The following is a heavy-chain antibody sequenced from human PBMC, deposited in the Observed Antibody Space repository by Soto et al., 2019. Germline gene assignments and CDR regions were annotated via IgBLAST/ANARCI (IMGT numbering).Heavy chain of an antibody. V-gene: IGHV3-23*01. D-gene: IGHD3-16*01. J-gene: IGHJ4*02. CDR1: GFTFTNYA. CDR3: AGSTGASYDFYDY. Sequence: GSLRLSCAVSGFTFTNYAMTWVRQAPGKGLEWVSTISGSGGSTYYAESFQDQVTISVDKSISTAYLQWSSLKASDTAMYYCAGSTGASYDFYDYWGQGTLVTVSS. CDR2: ISGSGGST.